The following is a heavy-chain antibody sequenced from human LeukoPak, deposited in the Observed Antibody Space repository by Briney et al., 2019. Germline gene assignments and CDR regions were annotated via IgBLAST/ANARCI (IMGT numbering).Heavy chain of an antibody. CDR1: VFTFSSHA. V-gene: IGHV3-23*01. CDR2: ISTSGHST. Sequence: GGSLRLSCAASVFTFSSHAMSWVRQAPGKGLEWVSGISTSGHSTNYADSVKGRFTISRDNSKNTLYLQMNSLRAEDTALYYCAKNGPWDYWGQGTLVTVSS. D-gene: IGHD2-8*01. J-gene: IGHJ4*02. CDR3: AKNGPWDY.